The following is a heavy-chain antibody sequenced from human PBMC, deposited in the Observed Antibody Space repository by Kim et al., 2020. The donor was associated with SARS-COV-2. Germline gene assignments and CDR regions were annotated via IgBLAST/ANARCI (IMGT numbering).Heavy chain of an antibody. J-gene: IGHJ6*02. Sequence: SRVTISVDTSKNQFSLKLSSVTAADTAVYYCARGVVVVVAATLRYYGMDVWGQGTTVTVSS. V-gene: IGHV4-59*09. CDR3: ARGVVVVVAATLRYYGMDV. D-gene: IGHD2-15*01.